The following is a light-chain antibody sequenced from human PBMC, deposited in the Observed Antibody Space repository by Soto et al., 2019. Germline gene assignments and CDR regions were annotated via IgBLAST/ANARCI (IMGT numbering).Light chain of an antibody. J-gene: IGKJ5*01. CDR2: DAS. CDR1: QGISSA. Sequence: AVPLTQSPSSLSASVGDRVTITCRASQGISSALARYQQKPGKAPNLLIYDASSLGSGVPSRFSGSGSGTDFPLTISSLQPEDFAPYYCQQFNSYPLTFGHGTRLDIK. V-gene: IGKV1-13*02. CDR3: QQFNSYPLT.